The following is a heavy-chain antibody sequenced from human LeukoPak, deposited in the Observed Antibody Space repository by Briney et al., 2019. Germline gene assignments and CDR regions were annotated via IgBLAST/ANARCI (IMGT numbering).Heavy chain of an antibody. Sequence: SETLSLTCAVYGGSFSGYYWSWIRQPPGKGLEWIGEINHSGSTNYNPSLKSRVTISVDPSKNQFSLKLSSVTAADTAVYYCARGPFYYDTSGPHYYWGQGTLVTVSS. J-gene: IGHJ4*02. CDR2: INHSGST. V-gene: IGHV4-34*01. CDR1: GGSFSGYY. CDR3: ARGPFYYDTSGPHYY. D-gene: IGHD3-22*01.